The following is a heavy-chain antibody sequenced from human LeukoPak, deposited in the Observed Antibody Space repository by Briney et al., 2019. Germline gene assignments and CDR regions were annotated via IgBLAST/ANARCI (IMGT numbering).Heavy chain of an antibody. J-gene: IGHJ4*02. CDR2: ISIYNGNT. Sequence: ASVKVSCKASGYPFTSYGISWVRQAPGQGLEWMGWISIYNGNTKYAQKFQGRVTMTTDTSTSTAYMELRSLRSDDTAVYYCARDDNWNGGDYWGQGTLVTVSS. D-gene: IGHD1-20*01. CDR1: GYPFTSYG. CDR3: ARDDNWNGGDY. V-gene: IGHV1-18*01.